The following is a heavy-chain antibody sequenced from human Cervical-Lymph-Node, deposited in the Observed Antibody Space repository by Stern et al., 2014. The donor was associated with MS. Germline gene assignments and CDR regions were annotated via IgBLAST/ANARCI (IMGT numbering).Heavy chain of an antibody. CDR3: ARHYDRLLRSSFDS. D-gene: IGHD1-26*01. V-gene: IGHV4-39*01. CDR2: FRDSGST. CDR1: GASISSSRDY. J-gene: IGHJ4*02. Sequence: QLQESGPGLVKPSETLFLTCTVSGASISSSRDYWGWIRQPPGKGLEWIGSFRDSGSTHYNPPLKSRVTISVDTSTNQVSLKLTFLTAADTAVYFCARHYDRLLRSSFDSWGQGILVTVSS.